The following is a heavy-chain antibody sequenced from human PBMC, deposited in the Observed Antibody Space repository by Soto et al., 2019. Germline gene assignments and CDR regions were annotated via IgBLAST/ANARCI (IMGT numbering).Heavy chain of an antibody. CDR1: GCTFGDYA. CDR3: TSNVIAVV. Sequence: HPXGCLRRSCAASGCTFGDYAMSWVRQAPGKGLEWVGFIRSKAYGVTTEYAASVKGRFTISRDDSKSIAYLQMNSLKTEDTAVYYCTSNVIAVVWGQGTQVTVSS. J-gene: IGHJ4*02. D-gene: IGHD6-19*01. CDR2: IRSKAYGVTT. V-gene: IGHV3-49*04.